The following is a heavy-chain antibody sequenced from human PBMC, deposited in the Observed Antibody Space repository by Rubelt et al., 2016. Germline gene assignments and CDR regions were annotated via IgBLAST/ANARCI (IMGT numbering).Heavy chain of an antibody. D-gene: IGHD4-23*01. Sequence: QVQLQQWGAGLLKPSETLSLTCAVYGGSFSGYYWSWIRQPPGKGLEWIGEINHSGSTHYNPSLKSRVTISVDTSKNQFFLKLSSVTAADTAVYYCATSGGNGGDFDYWGQGTLVTVSS. CDR3: ATSGGNGGDFDY. CDR2: INHSGST. V-gene: IGHV4-34*01. J-gene: IGHJ4*02. CDR1: GGSFSGYY.